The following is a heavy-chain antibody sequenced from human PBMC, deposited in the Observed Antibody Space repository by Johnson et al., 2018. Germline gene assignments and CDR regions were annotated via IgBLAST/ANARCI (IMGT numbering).Heavy chain of an antibody. CDR3: ARAGVDTGAFAI. CDR2: ISYDGSNK. D-gene: IGHD5-18*01. J-gene: IGHJ3*02. V-gene: IGHV3-33*05. CDR1: GFTFSSYG. Sequence: QVQLVQSGGGVVQPGRSLRLSCVASGFTFSSYGMHWVRQAPGKGLAWVAVISYDGSNKYYADSVKGRFPISRDNSKNSLYLQMNSRRAGDTAVYYCARAGVDTGAFAIWGQGTTGTVSS.